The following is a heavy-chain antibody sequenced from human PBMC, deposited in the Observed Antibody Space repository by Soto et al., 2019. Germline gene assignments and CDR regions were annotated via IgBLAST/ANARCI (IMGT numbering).Heavy chain of an antibody. D-gene: IGHD2-21*02. V-gene: IGHV1-69*06. J-gene: IGHJ6*02. CDR1: GGTFSSYA. CDR2: IIPIFGTA. CDR3: ARSYCGGDCYSPYYYYGMDV. Sequence: GASVKVSCKASGGTFSSYAISWVRQAPGQGLEWMGGIIPIFGTANYAQKFQGRVTITADKSTSTAYMELSSLRSEDTAVYYCARSYCGGDCYSPYYYYGMDVRGQGTTVTAP.